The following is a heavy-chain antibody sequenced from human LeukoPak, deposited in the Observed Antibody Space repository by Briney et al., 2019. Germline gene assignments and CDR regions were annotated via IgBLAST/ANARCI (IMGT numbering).Heavy chain of an antibody. V-gene: IGHV4-59*08. CDR2: IHYSGST. CDR3: ARRLNSGYGEYMDV. CDR1: GGSIGSYY. J-gene: IGHJ6*03. D-gene: IGHD5-12*01. Sequence: SETLSLTCTVSGGSIGSYYWSWIRQPPGKGLEWIGYIHYSGSTNYNPSLKSRVTISVDTSKNQFSLKLSSVTAADTAVYYCARRLNSGYGEYMDVWGKGTTVTVSS.